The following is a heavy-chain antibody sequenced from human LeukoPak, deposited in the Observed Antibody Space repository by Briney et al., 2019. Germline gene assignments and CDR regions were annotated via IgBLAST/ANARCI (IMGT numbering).Heavy chain of an antibody. J-gene: IGHJ3*02. V-gene: IGHV3-7*01. CDR1: GFTFSTYW. D-gene: IGHD3-22*01. CDR3: ARDHHRRLYDSQARDTFDI. Sequence: GGSLRLSCVGSGFTFSTYWMSWVRQAPGKGLEWVANIRQDGGEKYYVDSVEGRFSISRDNAKNSLYLQMNSLRAEDTAVYYCARDHHRRLYDSQARDTFDIWGQGTMVTVSS. CDR2: IRQDGGEK.